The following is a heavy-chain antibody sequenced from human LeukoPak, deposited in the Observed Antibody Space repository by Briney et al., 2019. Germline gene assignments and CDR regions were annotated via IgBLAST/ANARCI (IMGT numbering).Heavy chain of an antibody. Sequence: GGSLRLSCAASGFTFNNYAMNWVRQTPGGRLEWVSFIGISSGPLLYADSVKGRFTISRDNAKAPVYLQMNRLRAEDTAVWGGGGGGCYTSSYSFDYWGQGILVTVS. CDR1: GFTFNNYA. CDR3: GGGGCYTSSYSFDY. D-gene: IGHD3-10*01. V-gene: IGHV3-48*04. J-gene: IGHJ4*02. CDR2: IGISSGPL.